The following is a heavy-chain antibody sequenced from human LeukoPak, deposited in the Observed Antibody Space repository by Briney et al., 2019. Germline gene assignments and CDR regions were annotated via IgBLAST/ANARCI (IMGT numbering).Heavy chain of an antibody. CDR1: GFTFSSYA. CDR2: ISYDGSNK. D-gene: IGHD1-1*01. V-gene: IGHV3-30-3*01. J-gene: IGHJ4*02. Sequence: PGRSLRLSCAASGFTFSSYAMHWVRQAPGKGLEWVAVISYDGSNKYYADSVKGRFTISRDSSKNTLYLQMNSLRAEDTAVYYCARDRDDSYDFDYWGQGTLVTVSS. CDR3: ARDRDDSYDFDY.